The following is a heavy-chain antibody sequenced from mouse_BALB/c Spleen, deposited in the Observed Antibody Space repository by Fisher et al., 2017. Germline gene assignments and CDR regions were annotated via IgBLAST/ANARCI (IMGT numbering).Heavy chain of an antibody. J-gene: IGHJ4*01. V-gene: IGHV1-15*01. CDR3: TRSVFYAMDY. Sequence: KFKGKATLTADKSSSTAYMELRSLTSEDSAVYYCTRSVFYAMDYWGQGTSVTVSS.